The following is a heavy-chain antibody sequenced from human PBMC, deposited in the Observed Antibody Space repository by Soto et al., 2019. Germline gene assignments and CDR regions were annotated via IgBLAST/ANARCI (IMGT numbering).Heavy chain of an antibody. CDR3: ARDQLNTVYYYYGMDV. V-gene: IGHV4-30-4*01. Sequence: PSETLSLTCTVSGGSISSGDYYWSWIRQPPGKGLEWIGYIYYSGSTYYNPSLKSRVTISVDTSKNQFSLKLSSVTAADTAVYYCARDQLNTVYYYYGMDVWGQGTTVTVSS. D-gene: IGHD4-17*01. CDR1: GGSISSGDYY. CDR2: IYYSGST. J-gene: IGHJ6*02.